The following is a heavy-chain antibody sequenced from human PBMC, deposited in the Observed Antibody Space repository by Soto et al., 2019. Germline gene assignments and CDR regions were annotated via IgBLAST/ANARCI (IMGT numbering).Heavy chain of an antibody. V-gene: IGHV3-23*01. Sequence: GGSLRLSCAASGFTFSSYAMSWVRQAPGKGLEWVSAISGSGGSTYYADSVKGRFTISRDNSKNTLYLEMHSLTVDDTAVYYCARERTSKGGLDIWGQGTTVTVSS. J-gene: IGHJ6*02. CDR3: ARERTSKGGLDI. CDR2: ISGSGGST. CDR1: GFTFSSYA.